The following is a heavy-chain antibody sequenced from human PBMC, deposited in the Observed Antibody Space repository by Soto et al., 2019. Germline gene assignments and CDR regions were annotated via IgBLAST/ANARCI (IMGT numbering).Heavy chain of an antibody. CDR2: VIPILGTA. V-gene: IGHV1-69*01. Sequence: QGQLVQSGAEVKKPGSSVKVCCTASGGSLRNSVISWVRQAPAQRLEWMGGVIPILGTANYAQKFQCRVTMTADEATSTAYMDLSSLSPDDTAVYYCARLGHPGHWGPGTLVIVSS. CDR3: ARLGHPGH. CDR1: GGSLRNSV. J-gene: IGHJ4*02.